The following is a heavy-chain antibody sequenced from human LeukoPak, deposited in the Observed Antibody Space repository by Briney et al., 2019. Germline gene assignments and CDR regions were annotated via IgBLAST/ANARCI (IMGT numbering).Heavy chain of an antibody. CDR3: ARLYYYDSSGYSYDY. CDR2: IYYSGST. J-gene: IGHJ4*02. V-gene: IGHV4-31*03. D-gene: IGHD3-22*01. Sequence: SETLSLTRTVSGGSISSGGYYWSWIRQHPGKGLEWIGYIYYSGSTYYNPSLKSRVTISVDTSKNQFSLKLSSVTAADTAVYYCARLYYYDSSGYSYDYWGQGTLVTVSS. CDR1: GGSISSGGYY.